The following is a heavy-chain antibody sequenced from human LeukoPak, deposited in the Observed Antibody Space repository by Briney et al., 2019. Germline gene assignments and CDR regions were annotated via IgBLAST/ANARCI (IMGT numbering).Heavy chain of an antibody. D-gene: IGHD6-13*01. CDR2: ISGDGGST. V-gene: IGHV3-43*02. CDR1: GFTFDDYA. J-gene: IGHJ4*02. CDR3: ASTRDSSWSIDY. Sequence: GSLRLSCAASGFTFDDYAMHWVRQAPGEGLEWVTLISGDGGSTYYADSVKGRFTISRDNSKNSLYLQMNSLRTEDTALYYCASTRDSSWSIDYWGQGTLVTVSS.